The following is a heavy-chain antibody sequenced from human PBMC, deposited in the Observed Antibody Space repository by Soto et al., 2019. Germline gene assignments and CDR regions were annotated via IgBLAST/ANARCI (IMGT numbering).Heavy chain of an antibody. CDR3: ARSPYADAFDI. Sequence: SGTLSLTCDVSGYSISRHNWWCWVRQPPGKGLEWIGYIYYSGNTYYNPSLKSRVAMSVDTSRNQFSLKMSSLTAVDTAVYYCARSPYADAFDIWGQGAMVTVSS. CDR1: GYSISRHNW. J-gene: IGHJ3*02. V-gene: IGHV4-28*01. D-gene: IGHD2-2*01. CDR2: IYYSGNT.